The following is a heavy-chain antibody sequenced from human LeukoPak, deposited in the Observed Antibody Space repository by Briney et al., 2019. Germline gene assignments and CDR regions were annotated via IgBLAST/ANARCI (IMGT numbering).Heavy chain of an antibody. Sequence: GGPLRLSCAASGFTFSSYAMSWVRQAPGKGLEWVSAISGSGGSTYYADSVKGRFTISRDNSKNTLYLQMNSLRAEDTAVYYCAKDHVCSGGSCYFDYWGQGTLVTVSS. CDR3: AKDHVCSGGSCYFDY. V-gene: IGHV3-23*01. J-gene: IGHJ4*02. CDR2: ISGSGGST. CDR1: GFTFSSYA. D-gene: IGHD2-15*01.